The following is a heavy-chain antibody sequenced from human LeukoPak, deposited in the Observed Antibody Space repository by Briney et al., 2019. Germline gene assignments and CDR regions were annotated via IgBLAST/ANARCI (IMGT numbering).Heavy chain of an antibody. V-gene: IGHV1-2*02. Sequence: ASGKVSCKASGYTFTGYFMHWMRQAPGQGLEWMAWINPNSGATNYAPKFQGRVTLTRDTSITTAYVELSRLRSDDTAVYYCARDFGRYSGYDFDFWGQGTLVTVSS. CDR2: INPNSGAT. CDR1: GYTFTGYF. J-gene: IGHJ4*02. CDR3: ARDFGRYSGYDFDF. D-gene: IGHD5-12*01.